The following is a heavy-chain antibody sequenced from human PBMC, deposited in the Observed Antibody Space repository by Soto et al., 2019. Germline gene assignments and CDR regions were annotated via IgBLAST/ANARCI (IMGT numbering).Heavy chain of an antibody. V-gene: IGHV3-33*08. J-gene: IGHJ6*02. D-gene: IGHD5-18*01. CDR1: GFTFTSYG. CDR3: ARDLTGYSYGYVPSYYYYGMDV. CDR2: IWYDGSNK. Sequence: PGGSLRLSCATSGFTFTSYGMHWVRQAPGKGLEWVAVIWYDGSNKYYADSVKGRFTISRDNSKNTLYLQMNSLRAEDTAVYYCARDLTGYSYGYVPSYYYYGMDVWGQGTTVTVSS.